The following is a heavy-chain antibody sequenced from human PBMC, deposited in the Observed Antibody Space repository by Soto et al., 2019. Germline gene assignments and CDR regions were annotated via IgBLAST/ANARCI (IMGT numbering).Heavy chain of an antibody. Sequence: PSETLSLTCTVSGGSISSGDYYWSWIRQPPGKGLEWIGYIYYSGSTYYNPSLKSRVTISVDTSKNQFSLKLSSVTAADTAVYYCARTFTFPNWFDPWGQGTLVTVSS. CDR2: IYYSGST. CDR3: ARTFTFPNWFDP. CDR1: GGSISSGDYY. J-gene: IGHJ5*02. V-gene: IGHV4-30-4*01. D-gene: IGHD3-16*01.